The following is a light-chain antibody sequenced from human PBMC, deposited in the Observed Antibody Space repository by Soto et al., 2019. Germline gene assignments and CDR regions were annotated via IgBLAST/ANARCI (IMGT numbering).Light chain of an antibody. CDR1: QSVRSN. Sequence: EIVLTQSPATLSLSPGERATLSCRASQSVRSNLAWYQQKPGRAPRLLIYDASNRATGIPARFSGSGSGTDFTLTISSLEPEDFAVYYCQHRANWPITFGGGTKVEIK. J-gene: IGKJ4*01. V-gene: IGKV3-11*01. CDR2: DAS. CDR3: QHRANWPIT.